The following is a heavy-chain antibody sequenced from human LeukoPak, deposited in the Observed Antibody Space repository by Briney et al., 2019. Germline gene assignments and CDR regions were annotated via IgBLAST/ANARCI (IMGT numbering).Heavy chain of an antibody. Sequence: ASVKVSCKASGYIFSSYGITWVRQAPGQGLEWMGWISAYNGNTNYAQKFQGRVTMTTDTSTSTAYMELRSLRSDDTAVYFCARGLGVTTYFRVDYWGQGTLVTVSS. D-gene: IGHD3-16*01. CDR2: ISAYNGNT. J-gene: IGHJ4*02. CDR3: ARGLGVTTYFRVDY. CDR1: GYIFSSYG. V-gene: IGHV1-18*01.